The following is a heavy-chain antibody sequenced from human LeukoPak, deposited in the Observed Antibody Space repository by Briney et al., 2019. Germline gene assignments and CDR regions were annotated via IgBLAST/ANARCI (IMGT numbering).Heavy chain of an antibody. J-gene: IGHJ4*02. CDR3: AKGGYSYGPMYYFDY. CDR1: GFTFSRYW. V-gene: IGHV3-74*01. D-gene: IGHD5-18*01. CDR2: IDEYGTTI. Sequence: GGSLRLSCAASGFTFSRYWMHWVRQAPGKGLVWVSRIDEYGTTINYADSVKGRFTISRNNAGDTLFLQMNSLRAEDTAVYYCAKGGYSYGPMYYFDYWGQGTLVTVSS.